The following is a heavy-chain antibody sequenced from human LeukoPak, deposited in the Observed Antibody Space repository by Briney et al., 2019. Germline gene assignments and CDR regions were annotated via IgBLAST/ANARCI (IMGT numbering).Heavy chain of an antibody. J-gene: IGHJ5*02. D-gene: IGHD3-10*01. CDR1: GYTFTGYY. CDR3: ARSSRSIWFGDSQVGNNWFDP. V-gene: IGHV1-2*02. CDR2: INPNSGGT. Sequence: ASVKVSCKASGYTFTGYYMHWVRQAPGQGLEWMGWINPNSGGTNYAQEFQGRVTMTRDTSISTAYMELSRLRSDDTAVYYCARSSRSIWFGDSQVGNNWFDPWGQGTLVTVSS.